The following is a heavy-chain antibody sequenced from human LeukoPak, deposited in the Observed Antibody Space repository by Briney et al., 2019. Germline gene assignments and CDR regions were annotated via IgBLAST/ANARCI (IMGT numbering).Heavy chain of an antibody. J-gene: IGHJ5*02. Sequence: GGSLRLSCAASGFTLSNYWMNWVRQVPGKGLVWVSHINSDGSNIRYADSVKGRFTISRDNAKNSLYLQMDSLRPEDTAVYYCIRDGLGTSPYDLWGQGALVTVSS. CDR1: GFTLSNYW. CDR2: INSDGSNI. D-gene: IGHD7-27*01. CDR3: IRDGLGTSPYDL. V-gene: IGHV3-74*01.